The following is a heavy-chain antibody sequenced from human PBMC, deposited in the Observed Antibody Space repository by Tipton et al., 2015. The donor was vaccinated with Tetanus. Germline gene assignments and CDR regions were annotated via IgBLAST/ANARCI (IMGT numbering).Heavy chain of an antibody. Sequence: TLSLTCTVSGGSISSGGYYWSWIRQHPGKGLEWIVDIYNSGSSYYNPSLKSRVTISGDTSKNQFSLKLNSVTAGDRAVYYCARDQARGARGWNYFDYWGQGSLATVSS. CDR1: GGSISSGGYY. D-gene: IGHD1-26*01. J-gene: IGHJ4*02. V-gene: IGHV4-31*03. CDR2: IYNSGSS. CDR3: ARDQARGARGWNYFDY.